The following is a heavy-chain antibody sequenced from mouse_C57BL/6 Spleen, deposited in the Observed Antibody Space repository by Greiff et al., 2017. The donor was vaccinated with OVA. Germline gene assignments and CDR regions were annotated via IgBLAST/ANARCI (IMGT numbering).Heavy chain of an antibody. CDR1: GFTFSSYT. CDR3: ARTGYWYFDV. J-gene: IGHJ1*03. D-gene: IGHD4-1*01. V-gene: IGHV5-9*01. CDR2: ISGGGGNT. Sequence: EVQLVESGGGLVKPGGSLKLSCAASGFTFSSYTMSWVRQTPEKRLEWVATISGGGGNTYYPDSVKGRFTISRDNAKNTLYLQLSSLRCEDTALYYWARTGYWYFDVWGTGTTVTVSS.